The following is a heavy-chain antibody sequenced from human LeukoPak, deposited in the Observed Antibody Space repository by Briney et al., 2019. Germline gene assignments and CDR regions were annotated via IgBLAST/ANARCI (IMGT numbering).Heavy chain of an antibody. J-gene: IGHJ4*02. V-gene: IGHV1-24*01. CDR3: ALYYGDSAKGYYFDY. CDR1: GYTLTELS. Sequence: GASVKVSCKVSGYTLTELSIHWVRQAPGKGLEWMGGFDPEDGEIIYAQNFQGRVTMTEDTSTATAYMELSSLRYEDTAVYYCALYYGDSAKGYYFDYWGQGTLVTVSS. D-gene: IGHD4-17*01. CDR2: FDPEDGEI.